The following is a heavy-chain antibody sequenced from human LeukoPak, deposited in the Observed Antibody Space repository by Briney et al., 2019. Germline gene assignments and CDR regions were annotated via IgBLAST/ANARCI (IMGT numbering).Heavy chain of an antibody. D-gene: IGHD2-2*01. J-gene: IGHJ6*03. V-gene: IGHV3-69-1*01. Sequence: GGSLRLSCGGSGFTFSGYGVNWVRQAPGKGLEWVSYITSGVNIYYADSVKGRFTISRDNAKNSTYLQMNSLRAEDTAVYYCARVSFCSTSSCYRYMDVWGKGTTVNVSS. CDR1: GFTFSGYG. CDR2: ITSGVNI. CDR3: ARVSFCSTSSCYRYMDV.